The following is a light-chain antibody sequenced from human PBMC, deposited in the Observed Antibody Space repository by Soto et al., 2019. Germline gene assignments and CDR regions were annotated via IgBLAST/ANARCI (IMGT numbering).Light chain of an antibody. Sequence: DIPLTQSPSFLSASVGDRVTITCRASQGISSYLAWYQQKPGKAPNLLIYTASTLQSGVPSRFSGSGSGTEFTLTISSLQPEDFATYYCQQLNSYPHTFGGGTNVEI. J-gene: IGKJ4*01. CDR3: QQLNSYPHT. V-gene: IGKV1-9*01. CDR1: QGISSY. CDR2: TAS.